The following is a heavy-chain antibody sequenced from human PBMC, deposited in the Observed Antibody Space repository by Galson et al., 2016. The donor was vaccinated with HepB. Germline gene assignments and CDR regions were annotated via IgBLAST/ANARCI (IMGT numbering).Heavy chain of an antibody. V-gene: IGHV1-46*01. J-gene: IGHJ3*02. CDR1: GYTFITYS. CDR3: ARGRPYSGESGGDALAI. D-gene: IGHD4-17*01. Sequence: SVKVSCKASGYTFITYSLHWVRQAPGQGLEWMGVINPRGGSAKYAQKFQGRVTMTSDTSTSTFYMDVSSLRPEDTAVFFYARGRPYSGESGGDALAIWGQGTTVTVSS. CDR2: INPRGGSA.